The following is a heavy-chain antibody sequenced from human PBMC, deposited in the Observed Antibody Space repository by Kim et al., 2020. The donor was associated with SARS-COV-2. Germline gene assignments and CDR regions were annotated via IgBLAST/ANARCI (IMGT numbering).Heavy chain of an antibody. CDR3: AREMYYYDSSGYYGNWFDP. V-gene: IGHV4-59*01. Sequence: SRVTISVDTSKNQCSLKLSSVTAADTAVYYCAREMYYYDSSGYYGNWFDPWGQGTLVTVSS. J-gene: IGHJ5*02. D-gene: IGHD3-22*01.